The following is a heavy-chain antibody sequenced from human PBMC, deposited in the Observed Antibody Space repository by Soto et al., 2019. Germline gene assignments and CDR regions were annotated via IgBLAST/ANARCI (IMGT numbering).Heavy chain of an antibody. CDR3: ARDNWNGAYYGLDV. V-gene: IGHV3-23*01. Sequence: EAQLLESGGGLVQPGASLTLSCVASHFAFNIDAMTWVRQAPGKGLEWVSSMSGSGSSIYYADSVKGRCTITRDKSKKTLYVQMNSLRAEDTAVYWCARDNWNGAYYGLDVWGQGTTVTVS. J-gene: IGHJ6*02. D-gene: IGHD1-20*01. CDR1: HFAFNIDA. CDR2: MSGSGSSI.